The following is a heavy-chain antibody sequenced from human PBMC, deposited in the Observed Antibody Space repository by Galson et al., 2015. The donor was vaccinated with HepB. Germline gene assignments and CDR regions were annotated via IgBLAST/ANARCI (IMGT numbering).Heavy chain of an antibody. CDR3: ARAPLRFVDWLPYYDYYYMDV. Sequence: SVKVSCKASGYTFTDYVVNWVRQAPGQGLEWMGWMNTNTGKPTYAPGFAGRFVFSLDTSVTTAYLQISSLETDDTAVYYCARAPLRFVDWLPYYDYYYMDVWGEGTTVTVPS. CDR1: GYTFTDYV. CDR2: MNTNTGKP. J-gene: IGHJ6*03. V-gene: IGHV7-4-1*02. D-gene: IGHD3-3*01.